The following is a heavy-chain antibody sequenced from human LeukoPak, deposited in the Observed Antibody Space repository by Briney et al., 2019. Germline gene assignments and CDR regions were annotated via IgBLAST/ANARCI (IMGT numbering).Heavy chain of an antibody. CDR2: IYYTGST. Sequence: SETLSLTCSVSGGSISSTSYYWGWIRQPPGKGLEWIGSIYYTGSTYYNPPLKRRVTISVDTSKNQFSLKLSSVTAADTAVYYCAREVAGVYNWFDPWGQGTLVTVSS. CDR1: GGSISSTSYY. CDR3: AREVAGVYNWFDP. V-gene: IGHV4-39*07. J-gene: IGHJ5*02. D-gene: IGHD2-15*01.